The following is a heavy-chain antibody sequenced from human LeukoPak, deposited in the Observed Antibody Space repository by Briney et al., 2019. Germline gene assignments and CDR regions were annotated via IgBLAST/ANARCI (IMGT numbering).Heavy chain of an antibody. V-gene: IGHV4-59*08. D-gene: IGHD5-18*01. J-gene: IGHJ4*02. CDR3: ARHGQERAMVNPLYYFDY. CDR1: GGSMSSYY. CDR2: IYYSGST. Sequence: SETLSLTCTVSGGSMSSYYWSWIRQPPGKGLEWIGYIYYSGSTKYNPSLKSRVTISVDTSKNQFSLKLTSVTAADAAVYYCARHGQERAMVNPLYYFDYWGQGTLVTVSS.